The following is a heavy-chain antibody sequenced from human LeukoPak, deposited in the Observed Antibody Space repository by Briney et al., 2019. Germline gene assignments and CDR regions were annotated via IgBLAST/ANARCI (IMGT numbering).Heavy chain of an antibody. D-gene: IGHD3-9*01. J-gene: IGHJ4*02. CDR3: AKEAHYDILTGYSYYFDY. CDR2: ISYDGSNK. CDR1: GFTFSSYG. Sequence: PGGSLRLSCAASGFTFSSYGMHGDRQAPGKGLEWVAVISYDGSNKYYADSVKGRFTISRDNSKNTLYLQMNSLRAEDTAVYYCAKEAHYDILTGYSYYFDYWGQGTLVTVSS. V-gene: IGHV3-30*18.